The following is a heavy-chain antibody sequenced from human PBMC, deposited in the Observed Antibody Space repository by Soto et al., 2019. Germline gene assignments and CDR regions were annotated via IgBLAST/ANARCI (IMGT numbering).Heavy chain of an antibody. Sequence: PSETLSLTCAVYGGSFSGYYWSWIRQPPGKGLEWIGEINHSGSTNYNPSLKSRVTISVDTSKNQFSLKLSSVTAADTAVYYCARPLYSSSWYFDYWGQGTLVTVSS. CDR3: ARPLYSSSWYFDY. CDR2: INHSGST. V-gene: IGHV4-34*01. J-gene: IGHJ4*02. CDR1: GGSFSGYY. D-gene: IGHD6-13*01.